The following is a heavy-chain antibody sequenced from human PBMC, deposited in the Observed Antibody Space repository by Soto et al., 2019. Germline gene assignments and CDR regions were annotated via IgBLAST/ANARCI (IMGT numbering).Heavy chain of an antibody. CDR1: GGSILSTTYY. Sequence: QLHLQESGPGLVKPSETLSLTCTVSGGSILSTTYYWGWVRQPPGKGLEWIGNIYYSGSAYYNPSLKSRVTISVDTSNNQFSLRLRSVNAADTAVYYCVRHVLPWVGEFPSSDGLDVW. J-gene: IGHJ6*01. CDR2: IYYSGSA. D-gene: IGHD3-10*01. V-gene: IGHV4-39*01. CDR3: VRHVLPWVGEFPSSDGLDV.